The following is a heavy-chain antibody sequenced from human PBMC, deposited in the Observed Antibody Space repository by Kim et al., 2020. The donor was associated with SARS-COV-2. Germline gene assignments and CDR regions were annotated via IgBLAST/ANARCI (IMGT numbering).Heavy chain of an antibody. CDR2: IFGSGSGT. D-gene: IGHD3-3*02. J-gene: IGHJ2*01. CDR1: GPTSRNSA. Sequence: GGSLRLSCAASGPTSRNSAMSWVRQAPGKGLEWVAGIFGSGSGTYYADSVRGRFVISRDNSQGTVYLQMDNLRGEDTAVYYCARHLHVTTGTFYWYLDLWGRGTLVTVSS. CDR3: ARHLHVTTGTFYWYLDL. V-gene: IGHV3-23*01.